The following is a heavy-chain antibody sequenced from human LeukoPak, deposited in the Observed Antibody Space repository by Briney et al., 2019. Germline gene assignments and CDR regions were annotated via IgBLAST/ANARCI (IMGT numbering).Heavy chain of an antibody. Sequence: PSETLSLTCTVCGGSFSGYYWSWIRQPPGKGLEWIGEINHSGSTNYNPSLKSRVTISVDTSKNQFSLKLSSVTAADTAVYYCARVFQTRRTYYYDSSGYSYFDYWGQGTLVTVSS. D-gene: IGHD3-22*01. CDR3: ARVFQTRRTYYYDSSGYSYFDY. V-gene: IGHV4-34*01. CDR1: GGSFSGYY. J-gene: IGHJ4*02. CDR2: INHSGST.